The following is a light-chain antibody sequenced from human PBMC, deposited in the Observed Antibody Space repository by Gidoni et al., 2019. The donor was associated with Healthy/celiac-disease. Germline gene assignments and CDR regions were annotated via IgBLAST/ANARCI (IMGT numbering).Light chain of an antibody. CDR3: CSYAGSSTFDVV. CDR1: SSDVGSYNL. V-gene: IGLV2-23*03. CDR2: EGS. J-gene: IGLJ2*01. Sequence: QSALTQPASVSGSPGQSITISCTGTSSDVGSYNLVSWYQQDPGQSPKLMIYEGSKRTSGVSNRFSGPKSGNSASLTISGLQAEDEADYYCCSYAGSSTFDVVFGGGTKLTVL.